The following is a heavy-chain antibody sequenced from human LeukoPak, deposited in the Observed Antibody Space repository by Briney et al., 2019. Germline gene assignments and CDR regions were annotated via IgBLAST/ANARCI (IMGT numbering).Heavy chain of an antibody. Sequence: GASVKVSCKASGYTLTAYDKHWVRQAPGQGLEWMGWINPTSGGTNYAQKFQGRVTMTGDTSISTAYMELSRLRSDDTAVYYCARGGGSYSNAFDIWGQGTMVTVSS. D-gene: IGHD1-26*01. J-gene: IGHJ3*02. CDR2: INPTSGGT. V-gene: IGHV1-2*02. CDR1: GYTLTAYD. CDR3: ARGGGSYSNAFDI.